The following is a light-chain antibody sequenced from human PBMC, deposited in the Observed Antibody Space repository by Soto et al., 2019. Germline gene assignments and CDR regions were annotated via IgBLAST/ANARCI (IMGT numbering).Light chain of an antibody. CDR2: DVT. J-gene: IGLJ2*01. V-gene: IGLV2-14*01. CDR1: SSDVGAYDF. Sequence: QSALTQPASVSGSPGQSITISCTGTSSDVGAYDFVSWYQHYPGKAPKLVTFDVTHRPPGISDRFSGSKSANTASLTISGPQAEDEAFYYCSSYTTRSTLVFGGGPKLTVL. CDR3: SSYTTRSTLV.